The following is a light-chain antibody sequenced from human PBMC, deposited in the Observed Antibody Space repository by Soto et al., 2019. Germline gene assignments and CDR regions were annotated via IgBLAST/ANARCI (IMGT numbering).Light chain of an antibody. CDR2: LGS. CDR1: QSLLHSNGYNY. J-gene: IGKJ5*01. CDR3: TQALQTPIT. Sequence: DIVMTQSPLSLPVTPGEPASISCRSSQSLLHSNGYNYLDWYLQKPGQSPQLLIYLGSNRASGVPDVYSGSGSGTVFTLKISRVEAEDVGFYYCTQALQTPITFGQGTRLEI. V-gene: IGKV2-28*01.